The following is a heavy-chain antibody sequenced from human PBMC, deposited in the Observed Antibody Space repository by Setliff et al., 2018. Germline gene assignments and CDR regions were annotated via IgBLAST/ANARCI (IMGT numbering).Heavy chain of an antibody. CDR3: ARGGDSGSYFLANHDAFDI. D-gene: IGHD1-26*01. Sequence: SETLSLTCTVSGGSISSYYWSWIRQPPGKGLEWIGSIHYSGSTYYNPSLKSRVTISIDTSKNQFSLKLSSVTAADTAVYYCARGGDSGSYFLANHDAFDIWGQGTMVTVSS. J-gene: IGHJ3*02. V-gene: IGHV4-39*07. CDR1: GGSISSYY. CDR2: IHYSGST.